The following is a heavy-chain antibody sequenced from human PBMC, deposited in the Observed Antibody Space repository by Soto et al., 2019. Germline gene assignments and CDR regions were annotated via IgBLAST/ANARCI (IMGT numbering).Heavy chain of an antibody. CDR2: INAGNGNT. Sequence: QVQLVQSGAEEKKPGASVKVSCKASGYTFTGYAMHWVRQAPGQRLEWMGWINAGNGNTKYSQKFQGRVTTTRDTSASAAYMELSSLSSEDTAVYYCARAVAVAADLDYWGQGTLVTVSS. CDR3: ARAVAVAADLDY. J-gene: IGHJ4*02. CDR1: GYTFTGYA. D-gene: IGHD6-19*01. V-gene: IGHV1-3*05.